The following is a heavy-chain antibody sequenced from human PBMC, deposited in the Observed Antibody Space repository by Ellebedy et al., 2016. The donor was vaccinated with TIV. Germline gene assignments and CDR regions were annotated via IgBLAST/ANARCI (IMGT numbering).Heavy chain of an antibody. Sequence: SETLSLTCTVSGGSISSSSYYWGWIRQPPGKGLEWIGSIYYSGRTYYNPSLKSRVTISVDTSKNQFPLKLSSVTAADTAVYYCARAAGYSSGWYGGWFDPWGQGTLVTVSS. D-gene: IGHD6-19*01. J-gene: IGHJ5*02. V-gene: IGHV4-39*01. CDR3: ARAAGYSSGWYGGWFDP. CDR2: IYYSGRT. CDR1: GGSISSSSYY.